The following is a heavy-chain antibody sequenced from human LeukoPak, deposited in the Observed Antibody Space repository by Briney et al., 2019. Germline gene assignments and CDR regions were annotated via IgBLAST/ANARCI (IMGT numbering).Heavy chain of an antibody. CDR2: INWNGGAK. CDR3: AREAYDSSGYPHAFDI. D-gene: IGHD3-22*01. CDR1: GITLSNYG. V-gene: IGHV3-20*01. J-gene: IGHJ3*02. Sequence: GGSLRLSCAVSGITLSNYGMSWVRQAPGKGLEWVSGINWNGGAKGDADSVKGRFTISRDNAKNSLFLQMNSLRVEDTALYHCAREAYDSSGYPHAFDIWGQGTMVTVSS.